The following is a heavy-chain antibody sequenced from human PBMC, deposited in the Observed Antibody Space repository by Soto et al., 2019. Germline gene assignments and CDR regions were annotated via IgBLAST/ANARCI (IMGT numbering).Heavy chain of an antibody. V-gene: IGHV4-31*03. CDR2: IYHTGKT. J-gene: IGHJ4*02. CDR1: GDAIYIGGYY. CDR3: ARVAY. Sequence: PSETLSLTCTVSGDAIYIGGYYWTWIRQHPGKGLEWIGYIYHTGKTYYNPSLESRVTMSVDTSKNQFSLKLASVTAADTAVYYCARVAYWGPGTQVTVSS.